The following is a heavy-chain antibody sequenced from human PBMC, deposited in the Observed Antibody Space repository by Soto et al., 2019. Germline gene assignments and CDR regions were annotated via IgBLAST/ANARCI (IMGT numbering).Heavy chain of an antibody. J-gene: IGHJ6*02. V-gene: IGHV3-23*01. D-gene: IGHD2-15*01. CDR2: LSGSGGST. Sequence: EVQLLESGGGLVQPGGSLRLSCAASGFRFSYYAMSWVRQAPGKGLEWVSGLSGSGGSTFYADSVQGRFTISRDNSKNTLYLQMNSRRAEDTAVYYCAKRWTSRDYYVFGMDVWGQGTTVTVSS. CDR1: GFRFSYYA. CDR3: AKRWTSRDYYVFGMDV.